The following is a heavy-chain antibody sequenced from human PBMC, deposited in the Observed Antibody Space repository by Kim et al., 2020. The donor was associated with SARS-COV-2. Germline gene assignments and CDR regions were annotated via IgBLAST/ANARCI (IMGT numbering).Heavy chain of an antibody. Sequence: NPSLQSRTTISARTSKNQFSLKLSSVTAADTAVYYCARHHGDYLSPMTSWGQGTLVTVSS. D-gene: IGHD4-17*01. J-gene: IGHJ4*02. V-gene: IGHV4-39*01. CDR3: ARHHGDYLSPMTS.